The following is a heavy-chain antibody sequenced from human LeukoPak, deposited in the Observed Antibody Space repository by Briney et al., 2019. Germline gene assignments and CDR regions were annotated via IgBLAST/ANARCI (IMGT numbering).Heavy chain of an antibody. Sequence: SETLSLTCTVSDGSISSYYWSWIRQPPGKGLEWIGYIYYSGSTNYNPSLKSRVTISVDTSKNQFSLKLSSVTAADTAVYYCARHIGRYCSSTSCVLDIWGQGTMVTVSS. D-gene: IGHD2-2*01. J-gene: IGHJ3*02. CDR2: IYYSGST. CDR3: ARHIGRYCSSTSCVLDI. V-gene: IGHV4-59*01. CDR1: DGSISSYY.